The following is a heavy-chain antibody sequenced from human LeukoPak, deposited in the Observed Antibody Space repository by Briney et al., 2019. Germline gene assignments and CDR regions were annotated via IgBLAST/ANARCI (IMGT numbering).Heavy chain of an antibody. Sequence: GASVKVSCKASGYTFTSYAMNWVRQAPGQGLEWMGWINTNTGNPTYAQGFTGRFVFSLDTSVSTAYLQISSLKAEDTAVYYCARGIAAAGTNDAFDIWGQGTMVTVSS. CDR3: ARGIAAAGTNDAFDI. V-gene: IGHV7-4-1*02. D-gene: IGHD6-13*01. J-gene: IGHJ3*02. CDR2: INTNTGNP. CDR1: GYTFTSYA.